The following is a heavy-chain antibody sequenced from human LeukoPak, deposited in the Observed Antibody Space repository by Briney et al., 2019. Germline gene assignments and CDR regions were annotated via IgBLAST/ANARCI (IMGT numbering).Heavy chain of an antibody. CDR3: ARHRYSPGYYYGMDV. CDR1: GFTFSSYA. CDR2: ISGSGGST. V-gene: IGHV3-23*01. D-gene: IGHD5-18*01. J-gene: IGHJ6*02. Sequence: GGSLRLSCAASGFTFSSYAMSWVRQAPGTGLEWVSAISGSGGSTYYADSVKGRFTISRDNSKNTLYLRMNSLRAEDTAVYCCARHRYSPGYYYGMDVWGQGTTVTVSS.